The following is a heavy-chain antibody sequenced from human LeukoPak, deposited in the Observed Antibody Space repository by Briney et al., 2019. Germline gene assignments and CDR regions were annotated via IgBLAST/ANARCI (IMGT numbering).Heavy chain of an antibody. CDR2: IYTSGST. Sequence: SETLSLTCTVSGGSISSYYWSWIRQPPGKGLEWIGYIYTSGSTNYNPSLKSRVTISVDTSKNQFSLKLSSVTAADTAVYYCARLTDDAFDIWGQGTMVTVSS. J-gene: IGHJ3*02. V-gene: IGHV4-4*09. D-gene: IGHD7-27*01. CDR1: GGSISSYY. CDR3: ARLTDDAFDI.